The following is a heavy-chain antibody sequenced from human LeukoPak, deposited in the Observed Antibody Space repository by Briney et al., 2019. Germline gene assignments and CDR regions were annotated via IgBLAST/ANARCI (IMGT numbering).Heavy chain of an antibody. Sequence: PSETLSLTCAVYGGSFSGYYWNWIRQPPGKGLEWIGEINHSGSTNYNPSLKSRVTISVDTSKNQFSLKLSSVTAADTAVYYCARRIAVAAYYFDYWGQGTLVTVSS. CDR2: INHSGST. CDR3: ARRIAVAAYYFDY. D-gene: IGHD6-19*01. CDR1: GGSFSGYY. J-gene: IGHJ4*02. V-gene: IGHV4-34*01.